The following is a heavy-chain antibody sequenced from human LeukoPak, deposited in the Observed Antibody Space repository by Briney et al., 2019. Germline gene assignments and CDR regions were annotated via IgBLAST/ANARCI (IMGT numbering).Heavy chain of an antibody. V-gene: IGHV3-53*01. D-gene: IGHD6-19*01. Sequence: GGSLRLSCAASGFTVSSNYVSWVRQAPGKGLEWVSVIYSGGSTYYADSVKGRFTISRDNSKNTLYLQMNSLRAEDTAVYYCARDAPGQWLAFDYWGQGTLVTVSS. CDR3: ARDAPGQWLAFDY. J-gene: IGHJ4*02. CDR2: IYSGGST. CDR1: GFTVSSNY.